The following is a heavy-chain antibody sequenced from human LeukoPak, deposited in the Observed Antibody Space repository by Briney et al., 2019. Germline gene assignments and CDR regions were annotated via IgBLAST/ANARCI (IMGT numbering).Heavy chain of an antibody. CDR3: ARDARDDHNWSAFDI. CDR1: GGSMNSYY. Sequence: SETLSLTCTVSGGSMNSYYWSWIRQPPGKGLEWIGYIHHSGSTNYNPSLKSRVTISVDTSKKQFSLKVTSVTAADTAIYYCARDARDDHNWSAFDIWGQGTMVSVSS. J-gene: IGHJ3*02. D-gene: IGHD5-24*01. CDR2: IHHSGST. V-gene: IGHV4-59*01.